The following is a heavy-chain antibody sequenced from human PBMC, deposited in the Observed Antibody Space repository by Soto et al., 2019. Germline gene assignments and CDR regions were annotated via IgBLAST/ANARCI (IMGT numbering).Heavy chain of an antibody. CDR2: IIPILGIA. D-gene: IGHD6-13*01. V-gene: IGHV1-69*04. CDR1: GYTFTEYD. CDR3: ERDPPEGSSTIFDP. Sequence: SVKVSCKTSGYTFTEYDISWVRQAPGQGLEWMGRIIPILGIANYAQKFQGRVTITADKSTSTAYMELSSLRSEDTAVYYCERDPPEGSSTIFDPWGQGTLVTVSS. J-gene: IGHJ5*02.